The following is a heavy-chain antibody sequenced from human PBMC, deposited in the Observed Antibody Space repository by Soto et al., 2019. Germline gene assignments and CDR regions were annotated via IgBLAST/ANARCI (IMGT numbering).Heavy chain of an antibody. D-gene: IGHD2-2*01. CDR3: ARTTRDSTGGRHGSVLLCERLRASTRCYFDH. V-gene: IGHV1-18*04. CDR2: ISAYNGNT. Sequence: SVKVSCKASGYTFTSYGISWVRQAPGQGLEWMGWISAYNGNTNYAQKLQGRVTMTTDTSTSTAYMELRSLRSDDTAVYYCARTTRDSTGGRHGSVLLCERLRASTRCYFDHWGQGTLVTV. CDR1: GYTFTSYG. J-gene: IGHJ5*02.